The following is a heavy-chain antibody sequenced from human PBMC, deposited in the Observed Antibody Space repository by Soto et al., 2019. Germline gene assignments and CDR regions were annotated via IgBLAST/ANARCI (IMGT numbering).Heavy chain of an antibody. CDR1: GFTFSSYG. CDR3: AKEEDYYDSSGYYPPFDY. CDR2: ISYDGSNK. Sequence: QVQLVESGGGVVQPGRSLRLSCAASGFTFSSYGMHWVRQAPGKGLEWVAVISYDGSNKYYADSVKGRFTISRDNSKNTLYLQMNSLRAEDTAVYYCAKEEDYYDSSGYYPPFDYWGQGTLVTVSS. J-gene: IGHJ4*02. D-gene: IGHD3-22*01. V-gene: IGHV3-30*18.